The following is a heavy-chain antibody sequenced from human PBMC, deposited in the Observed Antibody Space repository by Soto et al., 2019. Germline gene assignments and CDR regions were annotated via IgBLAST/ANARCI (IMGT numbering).Heavy chain of an antibody. V-gene: IGHV3-11*01. J-gene: IGHJ5*02. CDR1: GFTFSDYY. Sequence: GGSLRLSCAASGFTFSDYYMSWIRQAPGEGLEWVSYISSSGSTIYYADSVKGRFTISRDDAKNSLYLQMNSLRAEDTAVYYCARVPYSNYAFDPWGQGTLVTVSS. CDR3: ARVPYSNYAFDP. CDR2: ISSSGSTI. D-gene: IGHD4-4*01.